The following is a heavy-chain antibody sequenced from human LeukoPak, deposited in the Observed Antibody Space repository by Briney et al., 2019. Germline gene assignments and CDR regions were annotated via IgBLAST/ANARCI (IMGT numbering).Heavy chain of an antibody. J-gene: IGHJ3*02. CDR3: ARGFHDAFDI. CDR2: LYSSGGT. V-gene: IGHV3-66*01. CDR1: GFTVSVNY. Sequence: GESLRLSCAASGFTVSVNYMSWVRQAPGKGLEWVSVLYSSGGTNYADSVKGRFTISRDNAKNMLYLEMNSLRADDTAVFYCARGFHDAFDIWGQGTMVTVSS.